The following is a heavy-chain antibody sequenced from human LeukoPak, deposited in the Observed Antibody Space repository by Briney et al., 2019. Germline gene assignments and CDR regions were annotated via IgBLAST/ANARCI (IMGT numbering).Heavy chain of an antibody. V-gene: IGHV1-2*02. Sequence: GASVKVSCKASGYTFTDYYMHWVRQAPGQGLEWMGWINPNSGGTNYAQKFQGRVTMTRDTSISTAYMELSRLRSDDTAVYYCARELQWNYDFWSGYSNGRDYYYYMDVWGKGTTVTVSS. CDR1: GYTFTDYY. D-gene: IGHD3-3*01. J-gene: IGHJ6*03. CDR3: ARELQWNYDFWSGYSNGRDYYYYMDV. CDR2: INPNSGGT.